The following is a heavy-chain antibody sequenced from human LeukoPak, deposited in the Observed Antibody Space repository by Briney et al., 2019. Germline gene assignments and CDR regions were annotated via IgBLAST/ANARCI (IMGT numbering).Heavy chain of an antibody. CDR3: ARGALYYMDV. CDR2: ISGSGGST. V-gene: IGHV3-23*01. J-gene: IGHJ6*03. Sequence: GGSLRLSCAASGFTFSSYGMSWVRQAPGKGLEWVSAISGSGGSTYYADSVKGRFTISRDNAKNTLYLQMNSLRAEDTAVYYCARGALYYMDVWGKGTTVTISS. CDR1: GFTFSSYG.